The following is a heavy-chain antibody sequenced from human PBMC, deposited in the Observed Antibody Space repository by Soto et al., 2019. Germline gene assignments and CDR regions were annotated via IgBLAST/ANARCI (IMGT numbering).Heavy chain of an antibody. J-gene: IGHJ6*03. CDR1: GGSFSGYY. CDR3: ARLVRNFSYNYMDV. CDR2: INHSGST. Sequence: SETLSLTCAVYGGSFSGYYWSWIRQPPGKGLEWIGEINHSGSTNYNPSLKSRVTISVDTSKNQFSLKLSSVTAADTAVYYCARLVRNFSYNYMDVWGKGTRVTFPS. V-gene: IGHV4-34*01.